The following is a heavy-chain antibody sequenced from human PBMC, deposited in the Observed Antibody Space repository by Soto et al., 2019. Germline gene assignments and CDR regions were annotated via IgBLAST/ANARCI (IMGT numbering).Heavy chain of an antibody. Sequence: QVQLQESGPGLVKPSGTLSLTCAVSSASISSNHWWSWVRQPPGKGLEWIGEIHHTGGTNDNPSLQSRVTISLDKPKKQFSLKLTSVTAADTAIYYCARADMTDHHPVDYWGQGILVTVSS. V-gene: IGHV4-4*02. CDR1: SASISSNHW. J-gene: IGHJ4*02. CDR3: ARADMTDHHPVDY. D-gene: IGHD2-21*02. CDR2: IHHTGGT.